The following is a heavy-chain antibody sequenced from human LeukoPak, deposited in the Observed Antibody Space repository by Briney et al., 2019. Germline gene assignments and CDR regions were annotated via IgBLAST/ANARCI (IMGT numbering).Heavy chain of an antibody. CDR1: GVTFSSNW. CDR2: IKQDGSET. Sequence: GGSLRLSCAASGVTFSSNWMSWVRQVPGKGLEWVAHIKQDGSETYYVDSVKGRFTISRDNAKNSLYLQMDSLRAEDTAVYYCAYSYGYAFDIWGQGTLVTVSS. V-gene: IGHV3-7*03. J-gene: IGHJ4*02. CDR3: AYSYGYAFDI. D-gene: IGHD5-18*01.